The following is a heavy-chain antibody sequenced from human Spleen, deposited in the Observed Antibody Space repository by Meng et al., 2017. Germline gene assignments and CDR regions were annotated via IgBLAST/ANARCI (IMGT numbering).Heavy chain of an antibody. CDR3: ASPYAVTRAFDI. Sequence: KVSCKGSGYSFTNYWIGWVRQMPGKGLEWMGIIYPGDSDTRYSPSFQGQVTISVDKSISTAYLQWSSLEASDTAIYYCASPYAVTRAFDIWGQGTLVTVSS. V-gene: IGHV5-51*01. CDR2: IYPGDSDT. D-gene: IGHD4-17*01. J-gene: IGHJ3*02. CDR1: GYSFTNYW.